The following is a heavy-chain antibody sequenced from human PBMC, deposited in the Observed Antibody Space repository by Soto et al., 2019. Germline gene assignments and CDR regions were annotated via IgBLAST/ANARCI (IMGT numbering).Heavy chain of an antibody. Sequence: KPSETLSLTCAGYGGSFSGYYWSWIRQPPGKGLEWIGEINHSGSTNYNPSLKSRVTISVDTSKNQFSLKLSSVTAADTAVYYCAVTLGGSYNWFDPWGQGTLVTVSS. CDR3: AVTLGGSYNWFDP. CDR1: GGSFSGYY. V-gene: IGHV4-34*01. CDR2: INHSGST. J-gene: IGHJ5*02. D-gene: IGHD3-16*01.